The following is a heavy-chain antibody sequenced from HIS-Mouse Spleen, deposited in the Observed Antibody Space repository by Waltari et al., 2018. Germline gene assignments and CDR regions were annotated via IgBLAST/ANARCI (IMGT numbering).Heavy chain of an antibody. Sequence: QVQLVESGGGVVQPGRSLRLSCAASGLTLSSHGIHWVRQAPGKGLEWVAVISYDGSNKYYADSVKGRFTISRDNSKNTLYLQMNSLRAEDTAVYYCAKASSGWLDYWGQGTLVTVSS. D-gene: IGHD6-19*01. V-gene: IGHV3-30*18. CDR3: AKASSGWLDY. CDR1: GLTLSSHG. CDR2: ISYDGSNK. J-gene: IGHJ4*02.